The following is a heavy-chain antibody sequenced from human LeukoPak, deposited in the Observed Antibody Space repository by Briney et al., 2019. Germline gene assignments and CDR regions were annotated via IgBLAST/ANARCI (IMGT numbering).Heavy chain of an antibody. J-gene: IGHJ4*02. CDR2: VRTKTNNYAT. Sequence: GSLRLSCAASGFMFSGSAMQWVRQGSGKGLEWVGRVRTKTNNYATTYSASVKGRFTISRDDSKNTTYLQMNSLKTEDTAVYYCARLRYCSDNSCYGFDYWGQGTLVTVSS. CDR3: ARLRYCSDNSCYGFDY. D-gene: IGHD2-15*01. V-gene: IGHV3-73*01. CDR1: GFMFSGSA.